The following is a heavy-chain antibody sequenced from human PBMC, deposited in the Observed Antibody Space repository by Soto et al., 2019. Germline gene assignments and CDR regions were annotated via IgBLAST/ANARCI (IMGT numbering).Heavy chain of an antibody. D-gene: IGHD3-16*01. CDR1: GGSISSGGYY. J-gene: IGHJ1*01. V-gene: IGHV4-31*03. CDR3: AREGRLSPGFQH. CDR2: IYYSGST. Sequence: QVQLQESGPGLVKPSQTLSLTCTVSGGSISSGGYYWSWIRQHPGKGLEWIGYIYYSGSTYYNPSLKIRVTISVDTSKNQCSLKLSSVTAADTAVYYCAREGRLSPGFQHWGQGTLVTVSS.